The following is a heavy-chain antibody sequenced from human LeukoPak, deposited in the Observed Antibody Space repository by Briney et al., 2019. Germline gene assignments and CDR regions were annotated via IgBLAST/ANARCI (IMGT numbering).Heavy chain of an antibody. D-gene: IGHD6-13*01. CDR3: ARGSLRSSSWRTYYYYYGMDV. V-gene: IGHV4-59*01. CDR2: IYYSGST. Sequence: PSETLSLTCTVSGGSISSYYWSWIRQPPGKGLGWIGYIYYSGSTNYNPPLKSRVTISVDTSKNQFSLKLSSVTAADTAVYYCARGSLRSSSWRTYYYYYGMDVWGQGTTVTVSS. CDR1: GGSISSYY. J-gene: IGHJ6*02.